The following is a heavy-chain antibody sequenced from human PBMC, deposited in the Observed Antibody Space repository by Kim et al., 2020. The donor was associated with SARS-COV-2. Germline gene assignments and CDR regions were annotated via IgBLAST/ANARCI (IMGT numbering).Heavy chain of an antibody. CDR2: IIPILGIA. V-gene: IGHV1-69*04. Sequence: SVKVSCKASGGTFSSYAISWVRQAPGQGLEWMGRIIPILGIANYAQKFQGRVTITADKSTSTAYMELSSLRSEDTAVYYCARESTDVDTAMVTPWFAGFDYWGQGTLVTVSS. CDR3: ARESTDVDTAMVTPWFAGFDY. CDR1: GGTFSSYA. D-gene: IGHD5-18*01. J-gene: IGHJ4*02.